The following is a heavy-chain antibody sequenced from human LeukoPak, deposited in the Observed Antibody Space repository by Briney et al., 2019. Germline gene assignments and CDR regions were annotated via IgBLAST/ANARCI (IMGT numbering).Heavy chain of an antibody. J-gene: IGHJ4*02. V-gene: IGHV3-73*01. CDR3: SSGLSVLRSNNTPVDY. CDR1: GFTFSGSA. CDR2: IRSKANNYAT. Sequence: GGSLRLSCAASGFTFSGSAMHWVRQASGKGLEWVGRIRSKANNYATTYAASVKGRFTISRDDSKNTAYLQMNSLKTGDTAVYFCSSGLSVLRSNNTPVDYWGQGTLVTVSS. D-gene: IGHD4-17*01.